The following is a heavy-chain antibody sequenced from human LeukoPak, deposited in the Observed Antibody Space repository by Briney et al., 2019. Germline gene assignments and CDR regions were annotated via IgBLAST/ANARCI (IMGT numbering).Heavy chain of an antibody. CDR1: GGSISSYY. Sequence: SETLSLTCTVSGGSISSYYWSWIRQPPGKGLGWIGYIYYSGSTNYNPSLKSRVTISVDTSKNQYSLKLSSVTEAQTALDYRATDTSIFGVVNGVGAFDIWGQGTMVTVSS. D-gene: IGHD3-3*01. CDR2: IYYSGST. CDR3: ATDTSIFGVVNGVGAFDI. J-gene: IGHJ3*02. V-gene: IGHV4-59*01.